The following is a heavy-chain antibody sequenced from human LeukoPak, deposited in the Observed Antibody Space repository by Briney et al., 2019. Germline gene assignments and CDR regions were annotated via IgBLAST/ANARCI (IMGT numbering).Heavy chain of an antibody. D-gene: IGHD6-19*01. CDR2: IWYDGSNK. J-gene: IGHJ4*02. V-gene: IGHV3-33*01. Sequence: GGSLRLSCAASGFTFSSYGMPWVRQAPGKGLEWVAVIWYDGSNKYYADSVKGRFTISRDNSKNTLYLQMNSLRAEDTAVYYCARGGSGWYLYDNWGQGTLVTVSS. CDR1: GFTFSSYG. CDR3: ARGGSGWYLYDN.